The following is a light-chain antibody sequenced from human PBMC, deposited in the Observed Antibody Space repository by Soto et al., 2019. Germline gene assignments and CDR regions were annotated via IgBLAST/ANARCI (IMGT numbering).Light chain of an antibody. V-gene: IGKV1-27*01. CDR3: QKYNSAPGT. CDR1: QGISNY. J-gene: IGKJ1*01. CDR2: AAS. Sequence: DIQMTQSPSSLSASVGDRVTITCRASQGISNYLAWYQQKPGKVPKLLIYAASTLQSGVPSRFSGSRSGTDLTFTISSLQPEDVATYSCQKYNSAPGTFGQGTKVDIK.